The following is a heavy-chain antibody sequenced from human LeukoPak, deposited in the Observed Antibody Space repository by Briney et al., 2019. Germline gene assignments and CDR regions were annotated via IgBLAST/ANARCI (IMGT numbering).Heavy chain of an antibody. D-gene: IGHD6-19*01. Sequence: SETLSLTCAVYGGSFSGYYWSWIRQPPGKGLEWIGEINHSGSTHYNPSLKSRVTISVDTSKNQFSLKLSSVTAADTAVYYCARDSSWLVRYYFDYWGQGTLVTVSS. V-gene: IGHV4-34*01. CDR2: INHSGST. CDR1: GGSFSGYY. CDR3: ARDSSWLVRYYFDY. J-gene: IGHJ4*02.